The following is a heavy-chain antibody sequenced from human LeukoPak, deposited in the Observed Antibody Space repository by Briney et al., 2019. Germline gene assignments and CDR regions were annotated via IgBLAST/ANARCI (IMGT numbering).Heavy chain of an antibody. V-gene: IGHV5-51*01. CDR3: ARSRGWTHGQDFVY. Sequence: PGESLKISCKASGYTFINYWIGWVRQMPGKGLEWMGIIYPDDSDTRYSPSFEGQVTISADKSISTAYLQWNSLKASDTAMYYCARSRGWTHGQDFVYWGQGSLVTVS. J-gene: IGHJ4*02. D-gene: IGHD2-15*01. CDR2: IYPDDSDT. CDR1: GYTFINYW.